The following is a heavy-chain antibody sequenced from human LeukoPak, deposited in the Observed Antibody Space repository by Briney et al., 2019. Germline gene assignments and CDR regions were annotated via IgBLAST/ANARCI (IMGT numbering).Heavy chain of an antibody. J-gene: IGHJ4*02. CDR3: AKERTPHLHYYDSSGYYYDFDY. Sequence: GRSLRLSCAASGFTFSSYGMHWVRQAPGKGLEWVAVISYDGSNKYYADSVKGRFTISRDNSKNTLYLQMNSLRAEDTAVYYCAKERTPHLHYYDSSGYYYDFDYWGQGTLVTVSS. D-gene: IGHD3-22*01. V-gene: IGHV3-30*18. CDR1: GFTFSSYG. CDR2: ISYDGSNK.